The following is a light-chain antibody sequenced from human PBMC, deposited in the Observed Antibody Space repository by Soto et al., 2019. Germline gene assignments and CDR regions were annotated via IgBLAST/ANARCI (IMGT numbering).Light chain of an antibody. CDR3: KSYDSSLSGYV. J-gene: IGLJ1*01. Sequence: QSVLTQPPSVSGAPGQRVTISCTGSSSNIGAGYDVHWYQQLPGTAPKLLIYGNSNRPSGVPDRFSGSKSGTSASLAITGFQAEDEDAYYSKSYDSSLSGYVFGTGTKVPV. CDR1: SSNIGAGYD. V-gene: IGLV1-40*01. CDR2: GNS.